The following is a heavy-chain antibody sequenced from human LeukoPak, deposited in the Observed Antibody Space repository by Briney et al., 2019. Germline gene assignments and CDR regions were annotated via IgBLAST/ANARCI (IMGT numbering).Heavy chain of an antibody. D-gene: IGHD2-15*01. Sequence: GGSLRLSCAGSGFTFSGYAMSWVRQAPGKGLEWVSAISGNGGRTNHADSVKGRFTISRDNSKNTLFLQLNSLRADDTAVYYCAKDRGGDIWSFDLWGRGTLVTVSS. CDR1: GFTFSGYA. CDR2: ISGNGGRT. J-gene: IGHJ2*01. V-gene: IGHV3-23*01. CDR3: AKDRGGDIWSFDL.